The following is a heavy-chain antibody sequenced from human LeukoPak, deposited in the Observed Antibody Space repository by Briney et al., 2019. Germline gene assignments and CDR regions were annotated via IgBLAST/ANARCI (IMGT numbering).Heavy chain of an antibody. D-gene: IGHD3-9*01. CDR1: GFTFSSYS. CDR3: ARVDKRYDILTGYYLSQIDY. J-gene: IGHJ4*02. Sequence: GGSLRLSCAASGFTFSSYSMNWVRQAPGKGLEWVSSISSSSGYIYYADSVKGRFTISRDNVKNSLYLQMNSLRAEDTAVYYCARVDKRYDILTGYYLSQIDYWGQGTLVTVSS. V-gene: IGHV3-21*01. CDR2: ISSSSGYI.